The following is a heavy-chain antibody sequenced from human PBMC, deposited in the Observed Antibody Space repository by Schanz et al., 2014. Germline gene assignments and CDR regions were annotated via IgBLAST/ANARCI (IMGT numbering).Heavy chain of an antibody. D-gene: IGHD3-22*01. CDR3: AKSYDTSGYSGFDY. CDR2: IQHDGSNK. Sequence: QVQLVESGGGVVQPGGSLRLSCAASAFTFSIYGMHWVRQTPDKGLEWVAFIQHDGSNKYYADSVKGRFTISRDNAKNSLYLQMNSLRTEDTAVYFCAKSYDTSGYSGFDYWGQGTLVTVSS. CDR1: AFTFSIYG. J-gene: IGHJ4*02. V-gene: IGHV3-30*02.